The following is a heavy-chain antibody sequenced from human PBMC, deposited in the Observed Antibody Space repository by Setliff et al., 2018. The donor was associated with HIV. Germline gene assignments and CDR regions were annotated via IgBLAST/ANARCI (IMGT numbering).Heavy chain of an antibody. D-gene: IGHD1-26*01. CDR2: IYSNGNT. Sequence: PSETLSLTCTVSGGSISSGSYYWSWIRQPAGKGLEWIGRIYSNGNTDYNPSLKSRVTISVDTSKNQFSLKLSSVTATDTAVYYCARDRRDDYYLTAYFDSLGQGTLVTVSS. J-gene: IGHJ4*02. V-gene: IGHV4-61*02. CDR3: ARDRRDDYYLTAYFDS. CDR1: GGSISSGSYY.